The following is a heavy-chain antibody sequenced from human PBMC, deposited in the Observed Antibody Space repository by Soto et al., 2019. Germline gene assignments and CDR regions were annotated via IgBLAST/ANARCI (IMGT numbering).Heavy chain of an antibody. CDR1: GGSISSSSYY. CDR2: IYYSGST. J-gene: IGHJ4*02. V-gene: IGHV4-39*01. D-gene: IGHD3-9*01. Sequence: SETLSLTCTVSGGSISSSSYYWGWIRQPPGKGLEWIGSIYYSGSTYYNPSLKSRVTISVDTSKNQFSLKLSSVTAADTAVYYCARPSGTGPRQLQYFDSGVEYWGQGTLVTVSS. CDR3: ARPSGTGPRQLQYFDSGVEY.